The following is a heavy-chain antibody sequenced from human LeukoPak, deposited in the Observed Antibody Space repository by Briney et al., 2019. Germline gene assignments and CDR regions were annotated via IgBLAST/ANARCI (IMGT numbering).Heavy chain of an antibody. Sequence: ASVKVSCKASGYTFTRDAMNWVRQAPGQGLEYMGWIDTQTGNPTYAQGFTRRFVFSLDASVSTAYLQISSLNAEDTAVYYCARKSMVQHMDVWGDGTTVIVSS. CDR3: ARKSMVQHMDV. V-gene: IGHV7-4-1*02. CDR1: GYTFTRDA. CDR2: IDTQTGNP. J-gene: IGHJ6*03. D-gene: IGHD3-10*01.